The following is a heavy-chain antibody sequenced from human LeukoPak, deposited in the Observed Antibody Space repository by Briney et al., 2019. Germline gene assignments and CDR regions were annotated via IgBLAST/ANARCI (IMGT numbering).Heavy chain of an antibody. V-gene: IGHV5-51*01. CDR1: GYSFTSYW. CDR3: ARWRSSWYFDL. CDR2: IYPGDSDT. D-gene: IGHD6-13*01. J-gene: IGHJ2*01. Sequence: GESLKISCKGSGYSFTSYWIGWVRQMPGKGLEWMGIIYPGDSDTRYSPSFQGQVTISADKSISTAYLQWGSLKASDTAIYYCARWRSSWYFDLWGRGTLVSVSS.